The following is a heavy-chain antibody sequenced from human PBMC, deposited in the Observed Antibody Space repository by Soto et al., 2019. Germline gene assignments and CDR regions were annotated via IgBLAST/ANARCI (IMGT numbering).Heavy chain of an antibody. V-gene: IGHV1-18*01. CDR3: ATRSPAFDY. J-gene: IGHJ4*02. Sequence: GPEVKKPGASVKVSCKTSGYTFTSYGISWVRQAPGQGLEWMGWITTDKGKTTYAQRLQGRGTMTTDTSTSTAYMELRSLRSDDTGVYYCATRSPAFDYWGQGTLVTVSS. CDR1: GYTFTSYG. CDR2: ITTDKGKT.